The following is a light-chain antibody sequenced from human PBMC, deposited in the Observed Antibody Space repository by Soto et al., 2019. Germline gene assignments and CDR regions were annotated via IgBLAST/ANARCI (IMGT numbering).Light chain of an antibody. CDR1: QSLNSL. J-gene: IGKJ4*01. CDR3: QQYDNLPT. Sequence: DIQMTQSPSSLSASVGDRVTITCRASQSLNSLLAWYQQKPGKAPKLLIYDASNLETGVPSRFSGSGSGTDFTFTISSLQPEDIATYYCQQYDNLPTFGGGTKVDIK. V-gene: IGKV1-33*01. CDR2: DAS.